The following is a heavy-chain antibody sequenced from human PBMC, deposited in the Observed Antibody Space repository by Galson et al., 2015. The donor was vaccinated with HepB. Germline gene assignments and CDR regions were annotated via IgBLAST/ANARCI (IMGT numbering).Heavy chain of an antibody. V-gene: IGHV5-51*01. D-gene: IGHD3-9*01. Sequence: QSGAEVKKPGESLKISCKGSGYSFTSYWIGWVRQMPGKGLEWMGIIYPGDSDTRYSPSFQGQVTISADKSISTAYLQWSSLKASDTAMYYCARRGYFDRLSVAAFDIWGQGTMVTVSS. CDR1: GYSFTSYW. J-gene: IGHJ3*02. CDR3: ARRGYFDRLSVAAFDI. CDR2: IYPGDSDT.